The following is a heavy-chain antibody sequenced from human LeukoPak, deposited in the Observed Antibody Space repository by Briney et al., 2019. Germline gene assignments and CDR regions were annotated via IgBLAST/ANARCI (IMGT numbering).Heavy chain of an antibody. J-gene: IGHJ4*02. D-gene: IGHD3-10*01. Sequence: ASAKVSCKASGYIFTGYYIHWVRQAPGQGLEWMGWINPNSGGTNYAQKFQGRVTMARDTPISTAYMELSRLRSDDTAIYYCARNYGSGSDVYFDYWGQGTLVTVSS. CDR1: GYIFTGYY. CDR3: ARNYGSGSDVYFDY. CDR2: INPNSGGT. V-gene: IGHV1-2*02.